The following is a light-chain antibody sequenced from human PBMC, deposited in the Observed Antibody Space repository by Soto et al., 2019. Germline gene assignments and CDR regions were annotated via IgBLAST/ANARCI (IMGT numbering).Light chain of an antibody. CDR1: SSDVGDYNY. CDR3: CSYAGSYSLYV. J-gene: IGLJ1*01. Sequence: QSVLTQPRSVSGSPGQSVTISCTGTSSDVGDYNYVSWYQQHPGKAPKLMIYDVSKRPSGVPDRFSGSKSGNTASLTISGLQAEYEADYYCCSYAGSYSLYVFGTGTKLTVL. CDR2: DVS. V-gene: IGLV2-11*01.